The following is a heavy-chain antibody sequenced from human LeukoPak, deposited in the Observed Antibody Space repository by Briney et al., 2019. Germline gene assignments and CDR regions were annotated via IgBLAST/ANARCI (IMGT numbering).Heavy chain of an antibody. CDR1: GDSVSRNSAA. J-gene: IGHJ4*02. Sequence: SQTLSPTCAISGDSVSRNSAAWNWIRQSPSRGLEWLGRTYYRSKWYNDYVVSVKSRITINPDTSKNQFSLQLNSVTPEDTAVYYCARDNIVATIPFDYWGQGTLVTVSS. CDR3: ARDNIVATIPFDY. CDR2: TYYRSKWYN. V-gene: IGHV6-1*01. D-gene: IGHD5-12*01.